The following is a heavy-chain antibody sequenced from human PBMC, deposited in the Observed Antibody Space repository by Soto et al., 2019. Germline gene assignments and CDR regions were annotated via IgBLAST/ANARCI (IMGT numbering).Heavy chain of an antibody. CDR2: IYYSGST. CDR3: ARTQAYSSSRTYYYYGMDV. Sequence: SETLSLTCTVSGGSISSSSYYWGWIRQPPGKGLEWIGSIYYSGSTYYNPSLKSRVTISVDTSKNQFSLKLSSVTAADTAVYYCARTQAYSSSRTYYYYGMDVWGQGTTVTVSS. CDR1: GGSISSSSYY. V-gene: IGHV4-39*01. J-gene: IGHJ6*02. D-gene: IGHD6-6*01.